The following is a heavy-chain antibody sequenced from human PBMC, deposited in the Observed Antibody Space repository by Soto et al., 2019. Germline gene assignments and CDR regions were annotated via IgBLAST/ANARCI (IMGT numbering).Heavy chain of an antibody. V-gene: IGHV1-69*04. Sequence: PSVKVSCKASGGTFSSYTISWVRQAPGQELEWMGRIIPILGIANYAQKFQGRVTITADRSTSTAYMELSSLRSEDTAVYYCARDGDRGVPAATPGAFDIWGQGTMVTVSS. CDR2: IIPILGIA. CDR3: ARDGDRGVPAATPGAFDI. CDR1: GGTFSSYT. J-gene: IGHJ3*02. D-gene: IGHD2-2*01.